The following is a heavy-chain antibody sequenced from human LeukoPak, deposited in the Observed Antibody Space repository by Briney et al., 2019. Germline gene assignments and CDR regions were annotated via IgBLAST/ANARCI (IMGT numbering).Heavy chain of an antibody. CDR2: INPKSGGT. CDR3: ARYQWGWQQVVLRALDI. V-gene: IGHV1-2*02. J-gene: IGHJ3*02. Sequence: ASVKVSCKASGYTFTGDYIHWVRQAPGQGLEWMGWINPKSGGTNYAQRFQGRVTMTRDTSISTAYMELSRLRFDDTAVYYCARYQWGWQQVVLRALDIWGQGTVVTVSS. D-gene: IGHD6-13*01. CDR1: GYTFTGDY.